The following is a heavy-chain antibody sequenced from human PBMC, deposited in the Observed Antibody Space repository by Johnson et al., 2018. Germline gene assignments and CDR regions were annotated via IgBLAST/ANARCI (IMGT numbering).Heavy chain of an antibody. J-gene: IGHJ1*01. Sequence: VQLVQSGGGVVQPGRSLRLSCAASGFTFDDYAMHWVRQAPGKGLEWVSGISWNSGSIGYADSVKGRFTISRDNAKNSLYLQMNILRAEDTAVYYCAREFERGGSAYEYFQHWGQGTLVTVSS. CDR1: GFTFDDYA. CDR2: ISWNSGSI. V-gene: IGHV3-9*01. D-gene: IGHD1-26*01. CDR3: AREFERGGSAYEYFQH.